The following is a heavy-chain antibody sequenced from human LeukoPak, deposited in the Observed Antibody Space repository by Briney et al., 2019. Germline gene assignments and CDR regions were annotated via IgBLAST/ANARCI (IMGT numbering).Heavy chain of an antibody. D-gene: IGHD3-10*01. CDR2: INPNSGGT. V-gene: IGHV1-2*02. J-gene: IGHJ5*02. Sequence: GASVKVSCKASGYTFTGYYMHWVRQAPGQGLEWMGWINPNSGGTNYAQKFQGRVTMTRDTSISTAYMELSRLRSDDTAVYYCAREYAGYYYGSGSYYYTTVFDPWGQGTLVTVSS. CDR3: AREYAGYYYGSGSYYYTTVFDP. CDR1: GYTFTGYY.